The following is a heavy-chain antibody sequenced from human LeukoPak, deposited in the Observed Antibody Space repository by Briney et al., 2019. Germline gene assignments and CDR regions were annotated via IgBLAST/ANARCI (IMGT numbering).Heavy chain of an antibody. CDR3: ARGSIAVAGTFDY. CDR1: GYTFTSYD. J-gene: IGHJ4*02. Sequence: GASVKVSCKASGYTFTSYDINWVRQATGQGLEWMGWINPNSGGTNYAQKFQGRVTMTRDTSISTAYMELSRLRSDDTAVYYCARGSIAVAGTFDYWGQGTLVTVSS. V-gene: IGHV1-2*02. D-gene: IGHD6-19*01. CDR2: INPNSGGT.